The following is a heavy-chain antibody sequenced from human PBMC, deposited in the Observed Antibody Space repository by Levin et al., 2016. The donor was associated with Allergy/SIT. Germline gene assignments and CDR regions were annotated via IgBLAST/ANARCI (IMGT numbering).Heavy chain of an antibody. V-gene: IGHV4-34*01. CDR1: GGSFSGYY. Sequence: GSLRLSCAVYGGSFSGYYWSWIRQPPGKGLEWIGEINHSGSTNYNPSLKSRVTISVDTSKNQFSLKLSSVTAADTAVYYCAREDDGGSGFDPWGQGTLVTVSS. CDR3: AREDDGGSGFDP. CDR2: INHSGST. D-gene: IGHD3-10*01. J-gene: IGHJ5*02.